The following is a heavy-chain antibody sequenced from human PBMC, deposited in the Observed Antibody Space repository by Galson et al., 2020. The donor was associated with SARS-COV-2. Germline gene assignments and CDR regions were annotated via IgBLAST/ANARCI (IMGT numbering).Heavy chain of an antibody. Sequence: SETLSLTCTVSGGSISSGGYYWSWIRQHPGKGLEWIGYIYYSGSTYYNPSLKSRVTISVDTSKNQFSLKLSSVTAADTAVYYCARVYQLLYTPTDGNSDWFNPWGQGTLVTVSS. CDR3: ARVYQLLYTPTDGNSDWFNP. J-gene: IGHJ5*02. CDR2: IYYSGST. D-gene: IGHD2-2*02. V-gene: IGHV4-31*03. CDR1: GGSISSGGYY.